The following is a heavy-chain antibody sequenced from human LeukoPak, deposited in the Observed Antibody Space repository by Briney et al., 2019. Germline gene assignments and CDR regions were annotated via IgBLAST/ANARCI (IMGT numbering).Heavy chain of an antibody. J-gene: IGHJ4*02. CDR2: INTNTGNP. D-gene: IGHD3-3*01. Sequence: ASVKVSCKASGYTFTSYGISWVRQAPGQGLEWMGWINTNTGNPTYAQGFTGRFVLSLDTSVSTAYLQIRSLKAEDTAVYYCARGYYDFWSGYYSPFDYWGQGTLVTVSS. CDR1: GYTFTSYG. V-gene: IGHV7-4-1*02. CDR3: ARGYYDFWSGYYSPFDY.